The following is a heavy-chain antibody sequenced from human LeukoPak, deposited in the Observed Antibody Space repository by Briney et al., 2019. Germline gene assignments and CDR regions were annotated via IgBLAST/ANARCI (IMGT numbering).Heavy chain of an antibody. D-gene: IGHD4-17*01. Sequence: GGSLRLSCAASGFTFSDYYMSWIRQAPGKGLEWVSYISSSSYTNYADSVKGRFTISRDNSKNSLYLQMNSLRAEDTAVYYCATDNDGDGDYDGMDVWGQGTTVIVSS. CDR3: ATDNDGDGDYDGMDV. CDR1: GFTFSDYY. V-gene: IGHV3-11*06. J-gene: IGHJ6*02. CDR2: ISSSSYT.